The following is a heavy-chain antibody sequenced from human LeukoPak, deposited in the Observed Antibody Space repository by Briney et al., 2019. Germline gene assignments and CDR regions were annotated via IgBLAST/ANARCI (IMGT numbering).Heavy chain of an antibody. CDR1: GGSINSHY. D-gene: IGHD6-19*01. J-gene: IGHJ4*02. CDR3: VRRDTGWNYFDY. CDR2: IYYTGKI. V-gene: IGHV4-59*08. Sequence: SETLSLACAVSGGSINSHYWGWIRQPPGKGLQWIGDIYYTGKINYNPSLKSRVTITLDTSKDHLSLNLTSVLAADTAIYYCVRRDTGWNYFDYWGQGILVTVSS.